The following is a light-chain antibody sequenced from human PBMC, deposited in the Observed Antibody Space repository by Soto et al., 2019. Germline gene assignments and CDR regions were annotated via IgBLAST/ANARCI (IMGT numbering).Light chain of an antibody. J-gene: IGKJ2*01. V-gene: IGKV1-5*03. CDR3: QQYQSYPMYT. CDR1: QSISSG. CDR2: KAS. Sequence: DIQMTQSPSTLSASVGDRVTITCRASQSISSGLAWYQQKPGKAPNLLIYKASSLESGVPSRFSGSGSGTEFTLTISSLQPDDFATYYCQQYQSYPMYTFGQGTKLEIK.